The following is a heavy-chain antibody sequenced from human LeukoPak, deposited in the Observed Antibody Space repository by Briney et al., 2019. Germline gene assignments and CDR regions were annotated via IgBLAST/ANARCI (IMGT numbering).Heavy chain of an antibody. CDR3: ARGTYIWGSYRHFDF. Sequence: PSETLSLTCAVSGGSVNNSGWWTWVRQPPGKGLEWIGEMSHTANTNHNPSLKSRVTIAVGKSKNQFSLKLNSVTAADTAVYYCARGTYIWGSYRHFDFWGQGMLVTVSS. D-gene: IGHD3-16*02. CDR2: MSHTANT. CDR1: GGSVNNSGW. J-gene: IGHJ4*02. V-gene: IGHV4-4*02.